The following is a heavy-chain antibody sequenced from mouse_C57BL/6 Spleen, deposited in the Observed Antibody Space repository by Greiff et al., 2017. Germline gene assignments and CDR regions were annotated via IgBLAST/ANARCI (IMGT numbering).Heavy chain of an antibody. CDR3: ARGGLRRWYFDV. J-gene: IGHJ1*03. CDR2: IDPSDSET. CDR1: GYTFTSYW. D-gene: IGHD2-4*01. V-gene: IGHV1-52*01. Sequence: VQLQQPGAELVRPGSSVKLSCKASGYTFTSYWMHWVKQRPIQGLEWIGNIDPSDSETHYNQKFKDKATLTVDKSSSTAYMQLSSLTSEDSAVYDCARGGLRRWYFDVWGTGTTVTVSS.